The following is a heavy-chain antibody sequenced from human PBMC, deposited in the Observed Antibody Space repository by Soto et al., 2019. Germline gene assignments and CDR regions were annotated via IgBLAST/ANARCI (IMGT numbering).Heavy chain of an antibody. CDR3: VKGGYCTGGNCYANYYYYYGMDV. Sequence: GGSLRLSCAASGITFSSYAMNWVRQAPGKGLEWVSTISGSGGSTYYADSVEGRFTISRDNSKNTLYLQMNSLRAEDTAVYYCVKGGYCTGGNCYANYYYYYGMDVWGHGTTVTVSS. D-gene: IGHD2-15*01. CDR1: GITFSSYA. J-gene: IGHJ6*02. V-gene: IGHV3-23*01. CDR2: ISGSGGST.